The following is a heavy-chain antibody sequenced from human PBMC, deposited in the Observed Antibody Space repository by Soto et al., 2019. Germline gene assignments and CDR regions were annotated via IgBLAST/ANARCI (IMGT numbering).Heavy chain of an antibody. J-gene: IGHJ6*02. Sequence: ASVKVSCKASGGTFSSYAISWVRQAPGQGLEWMGGIIPIFGTANYAQKFQGRVTITADESTSTAYMELSSLRSEDTAVYYCARDITNSLYYYDSSGPKTLYGMDVWGQGTTVTVSS. CDR1: GGTFSSYA. V-gene: IGHV1-69*13. CDR2: IIPIFGTA. CDR3: ARDITNSLYYYDSSGPKTLYGMDV. D-gene: IGHD3-22*01.